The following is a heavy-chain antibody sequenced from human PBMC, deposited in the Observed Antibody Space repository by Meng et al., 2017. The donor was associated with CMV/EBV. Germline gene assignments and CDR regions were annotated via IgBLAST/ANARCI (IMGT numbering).Heavy chain of an antibody. V-gene: IGHV1-69*06. CDR1: YA. Sequence: YAISWVRQATGQGLEWMGGVIAIFGTANYEQKFQGRVTITADKSTSTAYMELSSLRSEDTAVYYCARERVEMTTKRRGGDLFYALDYWGQGTLVTVSS. CDR3: ARERVEMTTKRRGGDLFYALDY. J-gene: IGHJ4*02. D-gene: IGHD5-24*01. CDR2: VIAIFGTA.